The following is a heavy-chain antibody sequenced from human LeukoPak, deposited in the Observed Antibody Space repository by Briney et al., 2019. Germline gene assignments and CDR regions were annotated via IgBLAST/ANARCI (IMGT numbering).Heavy chain of an antibody. CDR1: GDSISSGGYY. Sequence: SQTLSLTCTVSGDSISSGGYYWSWIRQPPGKGLEWIGYIYHSGSTYYNPSLKSRVTISVDTSKNQFSLKLSSVTAADTAVYYCARRFLESYAFDIWGQGTMVTVSS. CDR3: ARRFLESYAFDI. D-gene: IGHD3-3*01. J-gene: IGHJ3*02. V-gene: IGHV4-30-2*02. CDR2: IYHSGST.